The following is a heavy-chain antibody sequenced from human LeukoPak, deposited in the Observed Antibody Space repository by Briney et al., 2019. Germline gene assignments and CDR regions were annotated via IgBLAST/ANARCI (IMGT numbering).Heavy chain of an antibody. V-gene: IGHV4-39*02. CDR3: AIDVGATFDY. Sequence: TTSETLSLTCTVSGGSISSSSYYWGWIRQPPGKGLEWIGSIYYSGSTYYTPSLKSRVTISVDTSKNQFSLKLRSVTAADTAVYYCAIDVGATFDYWGQGTLVTVSS. D-gene: IGHD1-26*01. CDR2: IYYSGST. CDR1: GGSISSSSYY. J-gene: IGHJ4*02.